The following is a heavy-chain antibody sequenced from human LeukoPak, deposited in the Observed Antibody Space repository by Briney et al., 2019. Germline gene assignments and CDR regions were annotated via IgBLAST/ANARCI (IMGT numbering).Heavy chain of an antibody. Sequence: ASVKVSCKASGYTFTSYGMSWVRQAPGQGLEWMGWISAYNGNTNYAQKFQGRVTMTTDTSTSTAYMELRSLRSDDTAVYYCARGGIQIWTPHYLDYWAREPWSPSPQ. CDR3: ARGGIQIWTPHYLDY. CDR2: ISAYNGNT. D-gene: IGHD5-18*01. CDR1: GYTFTSYG. V-gene: IGHV1-18*01. J-gene: IGHJ4*02.